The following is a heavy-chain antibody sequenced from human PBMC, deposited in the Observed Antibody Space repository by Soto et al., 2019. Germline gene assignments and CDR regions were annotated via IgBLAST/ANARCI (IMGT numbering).Heavy chain of an antibody. D-gene: IGHD1-1*01. CDR3: AREPNYYYGMDV. CDR2: IHYTGSS. V-gene: IGHV4-59*08. Sequence: SETLSLTCTVSGGSISSYYWSWIGQPPGKGLEWIGYIHYTGSSNYNPSLKSRVTISVDTSKNHFPLKLSSVAAADTAVYYCAREPNYYYGMDVWVQGTTVTVSS. J-gene: IGHJ6*02. CDR1: GGSISSYY.